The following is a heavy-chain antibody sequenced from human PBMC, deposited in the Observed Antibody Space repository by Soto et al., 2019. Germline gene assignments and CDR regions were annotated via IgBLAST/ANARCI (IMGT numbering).Heavy chain of an antibody. D-gene: IGHD3-10*01. Sequence: QVQLVQSGAEVKKPGASVKVSCKASGYTFTSYGISWVRQAPGQGLEWMGWISAYNGNTNYAQKLQGRVTMTTDTSTSTAYMELRSLRSDDMAVYYCARDMVRGFPPLYYYYYMDVWGKGTTVTVSS. J-gene: IGHJ6*03. CDR1: GYTFTSYG. CDR2: ISAYNGNT. V-gene: IGHV1-18*03. CDR3: ARDMVRGFPPLYYYYYMDV.